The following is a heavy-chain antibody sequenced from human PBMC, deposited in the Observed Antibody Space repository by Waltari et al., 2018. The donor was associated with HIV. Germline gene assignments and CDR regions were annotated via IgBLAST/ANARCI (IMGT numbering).Heavy chain of an antibody. J-gene: IGHJ4*02. Sequence: EVQLEQSGAEMKKPGESLRISCKGSGNNFSRYWISWVRQIPGKGLEWMGIIFPSDSTTRYSPSFRGQVTISADKSINTTYLQWTTLKASDSAIYYCATGPDHYCDFWGQGTQVTVSS. D-gene: IGHD4-4*01. CDR1: GNNFSRYW. CDR3: ATGPDHYCDF. CDR2: IFPSDSTT. V-gene: IGHV5-51*01.